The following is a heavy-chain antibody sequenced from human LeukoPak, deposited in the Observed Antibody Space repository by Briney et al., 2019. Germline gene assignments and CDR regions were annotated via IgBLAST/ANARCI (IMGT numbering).Heavy chain of an antibody. Sequence: SVKVSCKASGGSFSSYTISWVRQAPGQGLEWMGRITPILGIANYAQKFQGRVTITADKSTSTAYMELSSLRSEDTAVYYCARTITIFGVVIRRDNWFDPWGQGTLVTVSS. J-gene: IGHJ5*02. CDR2: ITPILGIA. CDR1: GGSFSSYT. CDR3: ARTITIFGVVIRRDNWFDP. D-gene: IGHD3-3*01. V-gene: IGHV1-69*02.